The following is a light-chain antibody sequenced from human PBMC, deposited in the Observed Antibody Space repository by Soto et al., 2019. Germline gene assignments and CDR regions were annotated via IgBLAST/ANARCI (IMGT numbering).Light chain of an antibody. CDR1: QDIGTY. CDR2: AAS. J-gene: IGKJ4*02. V-gene: IGKV1-17*01. Sequence: DIQMTPSPSSLSASIGDRVIITCRASQDIGTYLNWYQQKPGKAPNLLVYAASSLQSGVPSRFSGSGSGTEFTLTISSLQPDDFATYYCLHHNEFWSTFGRGTKVHIK. CDR3: LHHNEFWST.